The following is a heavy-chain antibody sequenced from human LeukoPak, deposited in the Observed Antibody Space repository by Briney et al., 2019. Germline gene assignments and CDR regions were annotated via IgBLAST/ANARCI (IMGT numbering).Heavy chain of an antibody. V-gene: IGHV4-39*01. CDR1: GGSISSSSYY. Sequence: SETLSLTCTVSGGSISSSSYYWGWIRQPPGKGLEWIGSIYYSGSTYSNPSLKRRVTISVDTSKNQFSLKLSSVTAADTAVYYCAREYYYDSSGLDYWGQGTLVTVSS. CDR3: AREYYYDSSGLDY. J-gene: IGHJ4*02. D-gene: IGHD3-22*01. CDR2: IYYSGST.